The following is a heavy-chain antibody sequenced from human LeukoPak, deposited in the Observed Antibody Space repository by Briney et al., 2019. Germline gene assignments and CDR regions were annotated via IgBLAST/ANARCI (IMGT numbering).Heavy chain of an antibody. D-gene: IGHD3-9*01. J-gene: IGHJ6*02. CDR2: IWYDGSNE. V-gene: IGHV3-33*01. CDR3: SREYFDWSRNYYYGMDV. CDR1: GFTFNNYG. Sequence: PGRSLRLSCAASGFTFNNYGMHWVRQAPGKGLEWMALIWYDGSNEYYADSVKGRFTISRDNSKNTLYLQMNSLRAEDTAVYYCSREYFDWSRNYYYGMDVWGQGTTVTVSS.